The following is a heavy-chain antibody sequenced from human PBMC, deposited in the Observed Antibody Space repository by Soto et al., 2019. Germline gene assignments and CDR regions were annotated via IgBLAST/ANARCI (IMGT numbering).Heavy chain of an antibody. CDR1: GGTFSSYT. J-gene: IGHJ3*02. D-gene: IGHD2-15*01. V-gene: IGHV1-69*02. CDR3: ASEIVVVVAATPQVDAFDI. Sequence: SVKVSCKASGGTFSSYTISWVRQAPGQGLEWMGRIIPILGIANYAQKFQGRVTITADKSTSTAYMELSSLRSEDTAVYYCASEIVVVVAATPQVDAFDIWGQGTMVTVSS. CDR2: IIPILGIA.